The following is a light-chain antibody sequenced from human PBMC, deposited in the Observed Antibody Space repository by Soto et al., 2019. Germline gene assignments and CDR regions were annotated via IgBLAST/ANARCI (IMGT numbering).Light chain of an antibody. CDR1: QSISSY. CDR3: QQRYSTPPWT. CDR2: AAS. Sequence: DIQMTQSPSSLSASVGDRVTITCRGSQSISSYLNWYQQKPGKAPKLLIYAASSLQSGVPSRFSGSGSGTDFTLTISSLQPEDFATYYCQQRYSTPPWTFGQGTKVEIK. J-gene: IGKJ1*01. V-gene: IGKV1-39*01.